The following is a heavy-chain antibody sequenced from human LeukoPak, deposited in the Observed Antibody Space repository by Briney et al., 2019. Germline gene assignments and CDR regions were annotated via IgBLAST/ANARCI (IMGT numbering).Heavy chain of an antibody. V-gene: IGHV4-4*07. D-gene: IGHD6-13*01. CDR2: IYTSGST. CDR3: ARGPSWGYSSSWYWFDP. J-gene: IGHJ5*02. Sequence: NASETLSLTCTVSGGSISSYYWSWIRQPPGKGLEWIGRIYTSGSTNYNPSLKSRVTMSVDTSKNQSSLKLSSVTAADTAVYYCARGPSWGYSSSWYWFDPWGQGTLVTVSS. CDR1: GGSISSYY.